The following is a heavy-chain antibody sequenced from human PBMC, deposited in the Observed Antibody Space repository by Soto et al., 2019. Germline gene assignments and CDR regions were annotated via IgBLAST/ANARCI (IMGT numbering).Heavy chain of an antibody. Sequence: GASVKVSCKASGYTFTSYDINWVRQATGQGLEWMGWMNPNSGNTGYAQKIQGRVTMTRNTSISTAYMELSSLRSEDTAVYYCARYCTKPHPGVAAYYYYGMDVWGQGTTVTVSS. J-gene: IGHJ6*02. V-gene: IGHV1-8*01. CDR2: MNPNSGNT. D-gene: IGHD2-8*01. CDR1: GYTFTSYD. CDR3: ARYCTKPHPGVAAYYYYGMDV.